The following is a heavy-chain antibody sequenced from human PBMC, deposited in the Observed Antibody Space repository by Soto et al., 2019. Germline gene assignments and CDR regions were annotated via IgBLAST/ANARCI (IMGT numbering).Heavy chain of an antibody. CDR3: AKDPGELPSYWYFDL. CDR2: ISGSGGST. D-gene: IGHD2-15*01. V-gene: IGHV3-23*01. Sequence: EVQLLESGGGLVQPGGSLRLSCAASGFTFSSYAMSWVRQAPGKGLEWVSAISGSGGSTYYADSVKGRFTISRDNSKNMLYLPMNSLRAEDTAVYYCAKDPGELPSYWYFDLWGRGTLVTVSS. CDR1: GFTFSSYA. J-gene: IGHJ2*01.